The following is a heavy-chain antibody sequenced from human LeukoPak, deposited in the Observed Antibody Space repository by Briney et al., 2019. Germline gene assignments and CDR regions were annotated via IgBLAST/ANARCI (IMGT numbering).Heavy chain of an antibody. J-gene: IGHJ4*02. CDR1: GRSINSSDYY. Sequence: SETLSLTCTVSGRSINSSDYYWGWIRQPPGKGLEWIGSIYYSGSTYYNPSLKSRDTISVDTSKNQFSLKLSSVTAADTAVYYCARQPPNWANFDYWGQGTLVTVSS. CDR2: IYYSGST. V-gene: IGHV4-39*01. CDR3: ARQPPNWANFDY. D-gene: IGHD1-1*01.